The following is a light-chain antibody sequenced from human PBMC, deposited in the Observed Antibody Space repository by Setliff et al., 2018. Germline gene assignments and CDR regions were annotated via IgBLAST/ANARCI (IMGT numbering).Light chain of an antibody. Sequence: QSALAQPRSVSGSPGQSVTISCTGTSSDVGGYNYVSWYQQHPGKAPKVMIYDVSKRPSGVPDRFSGSKSGNTASLTISGLQAEDEAEYYCSSYTGISTYVFGTGTKVTVL. J-gene: IGLJ1*01. CDR2: DVS. CDR1: SSDVGGYNY. V-gene: IGLV2-11*01. CDR3: SSYTGISTYV.